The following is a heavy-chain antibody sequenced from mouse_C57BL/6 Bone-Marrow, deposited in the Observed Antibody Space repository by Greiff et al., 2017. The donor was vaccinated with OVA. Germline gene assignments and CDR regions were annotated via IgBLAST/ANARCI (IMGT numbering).Heavy chain of an antibody. V-gene: IGHV1-42*01. CDR2: INPSTGGT. CDR3: ARRPLYSNLFAY. CDR1: GYSFTGYY. Sequence: EVKLMESGPELVKPGASVKISCKASGYSFTGYYMNWVKQSPEKSLEWIGEINPSTGGTTYNQKFKAKATLTVDKSSSTAYMQLKSLTSEDSAVYYCARRPLYSNLFAYWGQGTLVTVSA. J-gene: IGHJ3*01. D-gene: IGHD2-5*01.